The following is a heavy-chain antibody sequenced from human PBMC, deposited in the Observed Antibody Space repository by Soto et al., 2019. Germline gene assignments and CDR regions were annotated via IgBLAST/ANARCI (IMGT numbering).Heavy chain of an antibody. CDR2: IIPIFGTA. D-gene: IGHD6-6*01. J-gene: IGHJ6*02. V-gene: IGHV1-69*13. CDR3: ARASRPRVSSDYYYYYGMDV. Sequence: SVKVSCKASGGTFSSYAISWVRQAPGQGLEWMGGIIPIFGTASYAQRFQGRVTITADESTSTAYMELSSLRSEDTAVYYCARASRPRVSSDYYYYYGMDVWGQGTTVTVSS. CDR1: GGTFSSYA.